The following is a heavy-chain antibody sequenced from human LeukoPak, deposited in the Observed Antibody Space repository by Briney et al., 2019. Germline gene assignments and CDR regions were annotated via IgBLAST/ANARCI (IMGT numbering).Heavy chain of an antibody. Sequence: ASVKVSRKVSGYTLTELSMHWVRQAPGKGLEWRGGFDPEDGETIYAQKFQGRVTMTEDTSTDTAYMELSSLRSEDTAVYYCATELAWGYERYYYGMDVWGPLTTVTVAS. CDR3: ATELAWGYERYYYGMDV. J-gene: IGHJ6*02. V-gene: IGHV1-24*01. CDR2: FDPEDGET. CDR1: GYTLTELS. D-gene: IGHD5-12*01.